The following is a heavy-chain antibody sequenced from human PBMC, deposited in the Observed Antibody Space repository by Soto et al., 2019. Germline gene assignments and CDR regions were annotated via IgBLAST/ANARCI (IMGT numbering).Heavy chain of an antibody. J-gene: IGHJ6*03. Sequence: QVLLQQWGAGLLKSSETLSLTCAVYGGSFSGYYWTWIRQPTGKGLAWIGEINHSGSTNYNTSLKSRVTISVDTSKSQFSLKLGSVTAADTAVYYCARGGGGDFWSGYYNYYYMDVWGKGAPVTVSS. CDR1: GGSFSGYY. V-gene: IGHV4-34*01. D-gene: IGHD3-3*01. CDR2: INHSGST. CDR3: ARGGGGDFWSGYYNYYYMDV.